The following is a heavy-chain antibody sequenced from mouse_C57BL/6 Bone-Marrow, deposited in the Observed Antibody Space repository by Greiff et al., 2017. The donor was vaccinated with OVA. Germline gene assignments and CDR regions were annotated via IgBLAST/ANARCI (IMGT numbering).Heavy chain of an antibody. CDR1: GYTFTDYN. CDR2: INPNNGGT. J-gene: IGHJ2*01. Sequence: VQLKESGPELVKPGASVKIPCKASGYTFTDYNMDWVKQSHGKSLEWIGDINPNNGGTIYNQRFKGKATLTVDKSSSTAYMELRSLTSEDTAVYYCARKGIRRGYYFDYWGQGTTLTVSS. V-gene: IGHV1-18*01. CDR3: ARKGIRRGYYFDY. D-gene: IGHD2-12*01.